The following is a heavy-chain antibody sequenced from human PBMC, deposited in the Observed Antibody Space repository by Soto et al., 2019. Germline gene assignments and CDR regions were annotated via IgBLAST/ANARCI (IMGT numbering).Heavy chain of an antibody. CDR2: IYYSGST. V-gene: IGHV4-59*01. J-gene: IGHJ6*02. D-gene: IGHD2-15*01. CDR3: AGMILGYCSGGSCYSSYYYYYGMDV. CDR1: GGSISSYY. Sequence: QVQLQESGPGLVKPSETLSLTCTVSGGSISSYYWSWIRQPPGKGLEWIGYIYYSGSTNYNPSLKSRVTISVDTSTNQFSLKLSSVTAADTAVYYCAGMILGYCSGGSCYSSYYYYYGMDVWGQGTTVTVSS.